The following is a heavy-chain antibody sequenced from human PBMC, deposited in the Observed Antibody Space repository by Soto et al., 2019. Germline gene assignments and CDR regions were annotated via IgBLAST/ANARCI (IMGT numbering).Heavy chain of an antibody. CDR3: VRDGLGTTTFFGYFDY. CDR1: GLGFQGYG. Sequence: QLQLVESRGGVVQPGRSLTLSCEASGLGFQGYGMHWVRHAPGKGPEWVAVTRHDGTNTYYADSVRGRFAISRDNSKNTLYLQMNSLGAEDTALYYCVRDGLGTTTFFGYFDYWGQGTLVTVSS. CDR2: TRHDGTNT. D-gene: IGHD1-26*01. V-gene: IGHV3-33*01. J-gene: IGHJ4*02.